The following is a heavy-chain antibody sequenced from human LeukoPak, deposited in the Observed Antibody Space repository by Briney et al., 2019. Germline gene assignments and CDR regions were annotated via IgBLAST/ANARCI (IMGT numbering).Heavy chain of an antibody. CDR2: INSDGSST. V-gene: IGHV3-74*01. J-gene: IGHJ4*02. CDR1: GFTFSSYW. Sequence: GGSLRLSCAASGFTFSSYWMHWVRQAPGKRLVWVSRINSDGSSTSYADSVKGRFTISRDNAKNTLYLQMNSLRAEDTAVYYCARVGTGSYYFDYWGQGTLVTVSS. CDR3: ARVGTGSYYFDY. D-gene: IGHD1-1*01.